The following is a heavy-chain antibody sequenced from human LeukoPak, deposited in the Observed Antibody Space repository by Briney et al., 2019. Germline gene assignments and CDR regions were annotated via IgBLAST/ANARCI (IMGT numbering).Heavy chain of an antibody. CDR2: ISSSGDTI. V-gene: IGHV3-11*01. CDR1: GFTLTDYY. D-gene: IGHD5-24*01. CDR3: ATNDGYNYYFDY. J-gene: IGHJ4*02. Sequence: GGSLRLSCAASGFTLTDYYMSWIRQAPGKGLEWVSYISSSGDTIYYADSVKGRFTISRDNAKNSLYLQMNSLRAEDTAVYYCATNDGYNYYFDYWGQGTLVTVSS.